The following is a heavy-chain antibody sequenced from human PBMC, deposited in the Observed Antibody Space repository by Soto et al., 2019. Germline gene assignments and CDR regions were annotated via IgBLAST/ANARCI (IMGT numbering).Heavy chain of an antibody. Sequence: QVQLQESGPGLVRPSQTLSLTCTVSGSSITNGDYYWNWIRQHPGKGLEWIGYINYRGTTFYNPSLKSRVLISVETSKNQFSLNLSSVTAADTAVYFCARDAPGEAPYWGQGTLVTVSS. J-gene: IGHJ4*02. V-gene: IGHV4-31*03. CDR3: ARDAPGEAPY. D-gene: IGHD2-2*01. CDR1: GSSITNGDYY. CDR2: INYRGTT.